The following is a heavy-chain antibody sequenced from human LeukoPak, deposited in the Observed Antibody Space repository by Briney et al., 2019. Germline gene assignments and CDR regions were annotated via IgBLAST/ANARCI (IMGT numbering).Heavy chain of an antibody. V-gene: IGHV3-11*01. CDR3: ARDIRVRGVTAVYYYYYYGMDV. Sequence: PGGSLRLSCAASGFTFSDYYMGWVRQAPGKGLEWVSYIYMSGTTIYYADSVKGRFTISRDNAKNSLFLQMNSLRAEDTAVYYCARDIRVRGVTAVYYYYYYGMDVWGQGTTVTVSS. CDR1: GFTFSDYY. CDR2: IYMSGTTI. J-gene: IGHJ6*02. D-gene: IGHD3-10*01.